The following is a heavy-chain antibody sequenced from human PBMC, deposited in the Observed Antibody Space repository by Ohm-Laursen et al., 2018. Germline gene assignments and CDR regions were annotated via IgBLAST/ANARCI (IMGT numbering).Heavy chain of an antibody. V-gene: IGHV3-33*01. D-gene: IGHD1-26*01. CDR2: IWYDGSNK. Sequence: SLRLSCAASGFTFSSYGMHWVRQAPGKGLEWVAVIWYDGSNKYYADSVKDRFTISRDNSRNTLYLQMNSLRAEDTAVYYCASRRVGAGVVDYWGQGTLVTVSS. CDR1: GFTFSSYG. CDR3: ASRRVGAGVVDY. J-gene: IGHJ4*02.